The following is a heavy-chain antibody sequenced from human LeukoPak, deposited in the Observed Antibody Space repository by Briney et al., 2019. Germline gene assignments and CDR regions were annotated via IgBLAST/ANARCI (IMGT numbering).Heavy chain of an antibody. D-gene: IGHD3-10*01. V-gene: IGHV4-39*01. CDR3: ARHGGIGWFGGGYYYMDV. CDR1: GGSISSSSYY. Sequence: PSETLSLTCTVSGGSISSSSYYWGWIRQPPGKGLEWIGSIYYSGYTYYNPSLKSRVTISVDTSKNQFSLKLSSVTAADTAVYYCARHGGIGWFGGGYYYMDVWGRGTTVTISS. J-gene: IGHJ6*03. CDR2: IYYSGYT.